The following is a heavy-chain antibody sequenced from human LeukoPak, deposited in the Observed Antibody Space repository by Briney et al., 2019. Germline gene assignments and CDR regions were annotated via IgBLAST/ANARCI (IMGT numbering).Heavy chain of an antibody. Sequence: SETLSLTCTVSGYSISSGYYWGWIRQPPGKGLEWIGSIYHSGSTYYNPSLKSRVSISVDTSKNQFSLKLSSVTAADTAVYYCARGLGGAPTTVLSWGQGTLVTVSS. CDR3: ARGLGGAPTTVLS. J-gene: IGHJ5*02. CDR2: IYHSGST. D-gene: IGHD4-17*01. V-gene: IGHV4-38-2*02. CDR1: GYSISSGYY.